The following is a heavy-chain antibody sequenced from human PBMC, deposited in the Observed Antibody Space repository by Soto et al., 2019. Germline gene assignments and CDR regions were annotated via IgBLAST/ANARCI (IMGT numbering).Heavy chain of an antibody. Sequence: ASVKVSCKASGYTFTSYGISWVRQAPGQGLEWMGWISAYNGNTNYAQKLQGRVTMTTDTSTSTAYMELRSLRSEDTAVYYCARPHKQQLVLGGFDYWGQGTLVTVSS. D-gene: IGHD6-13*01. V-gene: IGHV1-18*01. CDR1: GYTFTSYG. CDR3: ARPHKQQLVLGGFDY. CDR2: ISAYNGNT. J-gene: IGHJ4*02.